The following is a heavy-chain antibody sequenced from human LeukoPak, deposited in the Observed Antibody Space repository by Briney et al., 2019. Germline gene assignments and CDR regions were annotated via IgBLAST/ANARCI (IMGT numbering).Heavy chain of an antibody. CDR2: IKQDGSEK. V-gene: IGHV3-7*01. D-gene: IGHD1-26*01. CDR1: GFTFSSNG. Sequence: GGSLGLSCAASGFTFSSNGMSWVRQAPGKGLEWVANIKQDGSEKYYVDSVKGRFTISRDNAKNSLYLQMNSLRAEDTAVYYCARDRAVGATDYWGQGTLVTVSS. J-gene: IGHJ4*02. CDR3: ARDRAVGATDY.